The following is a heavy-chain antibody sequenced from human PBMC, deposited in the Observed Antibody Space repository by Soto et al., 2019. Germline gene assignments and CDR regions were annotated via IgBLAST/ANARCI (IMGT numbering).Heavy chain of an antibody. J-gene: IGHJ4*02. D-gene: IGHD3-22*01. Sequence: HPEGRLRHTCAASVFTSGSYAMSWVRRAQGKGLEWISAISGSGGSTHYADSLKGRFTISRDNSKNTLYLQMNSLRAEDTAVYYCAKGEAYYYDTSSFFADWGQGT. CDR1: VFTSGSYA. V-gene: IGHV3-23*01. CDR2: ISGSGGST. CDR3: AKGEAYYYDTSSFFAD.